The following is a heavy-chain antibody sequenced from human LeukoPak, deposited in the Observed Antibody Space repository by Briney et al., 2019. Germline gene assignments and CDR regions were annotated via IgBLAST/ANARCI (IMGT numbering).Heavy chain of an antibody. Sequence: SETLSLTCTVSGGSISSYCWSWIRQPPGKGLEWIGYIYYSGSTNYNPSLKSRVTISVDTSKNQFSLKLSSVTAADTAVYYCAIYSYAKGFDYWGQGTLVTVSS. CDR2: IYYSGST. CDR1: GGSISSYC. CDR3: AIYSYAKGFDY. D-gene: IGHD5-18*01. J-gene: IGHJ4*02. V-gene: IGHV4-59*01.